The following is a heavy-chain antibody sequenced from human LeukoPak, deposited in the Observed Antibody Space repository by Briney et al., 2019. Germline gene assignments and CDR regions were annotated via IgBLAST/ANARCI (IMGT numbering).Heavy chain of an antibody. J-gene: IGHJ3*02. CDR1: GFTVSSNY. Sequence: PGGSLRLSCAASGFTVSSNYMSWVRQAPGKGLEWVSVIYSGGSTYYADSVKGRFTISRDNSKNTLYLQMNSLRAEDTAVYYCARDLYYYDSSGYRAFDIWGQGTMVTVSS. CDR2: IYSGGST. CDR3: ARDLYYYDSSGYRAFDI. D-gene: IGHD3-22*01. V-gene: IGHV3-66*01.